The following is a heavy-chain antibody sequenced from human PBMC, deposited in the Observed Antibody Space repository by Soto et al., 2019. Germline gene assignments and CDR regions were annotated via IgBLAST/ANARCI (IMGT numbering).Heavy chain of an antibody. CDR3: ARGYSSSWYHFQH. J-gene: IGHJ1*01. CDR2: IKQDGSVK. D-gene: IGHD6-13*01. Sequence: EVQLLESGGGLVQPGGSLRLSCAASGFTFSSYWMSWFRQAPGKGLEWVANIKQDGSVKYYVDSVKGRFTISRDNAKNSLYLQMNSLRAEDTAVYYCARGYSSSWYHFQHWGPGTLVTVSS. V-gene: IGHV3-7*01. CDR1: GFTFSSYW.